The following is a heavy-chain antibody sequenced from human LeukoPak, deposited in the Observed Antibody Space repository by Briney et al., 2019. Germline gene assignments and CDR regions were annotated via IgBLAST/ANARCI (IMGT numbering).Heavy chain of an antibody. V-gene: IGHV4-39*01. CDR1: GGSIRSSDYY. J-gene: IGHJ4*02. Sequence: PSETLSLTCTVSGGSIRSSDYYWAWIRQPPGRGLEWIGTIHYSGSTFYKPPLKSRLTVSADTSRNQFYMKLGSVTAADTAVHYCARHSRARSPVVVTAASLDYWGQGTLVTVSS. D-gene: IGHD2-21*02. CDR3: ARHSRARSPVVVTAASLDY. CDR2: IHYSGST.